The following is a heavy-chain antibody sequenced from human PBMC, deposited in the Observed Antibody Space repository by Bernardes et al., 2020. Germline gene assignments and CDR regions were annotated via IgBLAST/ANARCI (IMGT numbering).Heavy chain of an antibody. CDR1: GFTFSSYG. CDR3: ASGNEWLDP. D-gene: IGHD1-1*01. V-gene: IGHV3-33*01. J-gene: IGHJ5*02. Sequence: AGSLRLSCAASGFTFSSYGMHWVRQAPGKGLECVAVIWFDGSNEYYADSVKGRFTISRDNFKNTVSLQMNSLRADDTAVYYCASGNEWLDPWGQGTLVTVSS. CDR2: IWFDGSNE.